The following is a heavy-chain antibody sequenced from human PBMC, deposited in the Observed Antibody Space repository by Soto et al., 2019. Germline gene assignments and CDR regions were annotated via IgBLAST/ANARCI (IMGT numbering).Heavy chain of an antibody. V-gene: IGHV3-23*01. CDR2: ISGSGGST. J-gene: IGHJ4*02. D-gene: IGHD1-26*01. Sequence: GSLILSCAASGFTFSRYAMSWGRQAPGKGLEWVSAISGSGGSTYYADSVKGRFTISRDNSKNTLYLQMNSLRAEDTAVYYCAKEGGAPPHFDYWGQGTLVTVSS. CDR1: GFTFSRYA. CDR3: AKEGGAPPHFDY.